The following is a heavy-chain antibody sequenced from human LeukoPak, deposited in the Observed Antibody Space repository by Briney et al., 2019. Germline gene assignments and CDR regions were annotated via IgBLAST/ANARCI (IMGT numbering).Heavy chain of an antibody. CDR3: ARLRWGGIVGATTGTFDY. CDR1: GYSFTSYW. Sequence: VESLKISCKGSGYSFTSYWIGWVRQMPGKGLEWMGIIYPGDSDTRYSPSFQGQVTISADKSISTAYLQWSSLKASDTAMYYCARLRWGGIVGATTGTFDYWGQGTLVTVSS. CDR2: IYPGDSDT. D-gene: IGHD1-26*01. J-gene: IGHJ4*02. V-gene: IGHV5-51*01.